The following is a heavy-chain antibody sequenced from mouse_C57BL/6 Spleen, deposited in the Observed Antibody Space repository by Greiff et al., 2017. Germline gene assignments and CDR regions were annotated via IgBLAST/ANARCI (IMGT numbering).Heavy chain of an antibody. D-gene: IGHD1-1*01. CDR1: GYAFSSSW. V-gene: IGHV1-82*01. Sequence: VQLQQSGPELVKPGASVKISCKASGYAFSSSWTNWVKQRPGKGLEWIGRIYPGDGDTNYNGKFKGQATLTADKSSSTAYTQLSSLTSEVSSVYFCAREEYGSIDDWGQGATLTVSS. J-gene: IGHJ2*01. CDR2: IYPGDGDT. CDR3: AREEYGSIDD.